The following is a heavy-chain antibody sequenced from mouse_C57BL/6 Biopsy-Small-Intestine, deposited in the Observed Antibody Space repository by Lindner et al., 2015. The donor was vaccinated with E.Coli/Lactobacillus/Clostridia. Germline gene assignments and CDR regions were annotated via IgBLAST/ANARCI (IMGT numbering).Heavy chain of an antibody. Sequence: VQLQESGGGLVKPGGSLKLSCAASGFTFSDFGMHRVRQAPEKGLEWVAYISSGSSAIYYADTVKGRFTISRDNAKNTLFLQMTSLRSEDTAIYYCTRGNDGSFDYWGQGTTLTVSS. CDR2: ISSGSSAI. CDR1: GFTFSDFG. J-gene: IGHJ2*01. D-gene: IGHD2-3*01. V-gene: IGHV5-17*01. CDR3: TRGNDGSFDY.